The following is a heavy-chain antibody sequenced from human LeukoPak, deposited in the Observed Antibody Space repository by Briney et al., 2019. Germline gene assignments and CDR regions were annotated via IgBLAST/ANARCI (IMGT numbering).Heavy chain of an antibody. CDR2: IYTSGST. J-gene: IGHJ6*02. D-gene: IGHD3-10*01. Sequence: SETLSLTCTVSGGSISSYNWSWIRQPAGKGLERIGRIYTSGSTNYNPSLKSRVTMSVDTSKNQFSLKLSSVTAADTAVYYCARDGRYYGSGSYYTYYYYGMDVWGQGTTVTVSS. CDR3: ARDGRYYGSGSYYTYYYYGMDV. CDR1: GGSISSYN. V-gene: IGHV4-4*07.